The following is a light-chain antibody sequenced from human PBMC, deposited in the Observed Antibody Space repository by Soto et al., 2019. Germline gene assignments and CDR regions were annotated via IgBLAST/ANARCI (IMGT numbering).Light chain of an antibody. CDR3: SSYTSTSTLV. Sequence: QSVLTQPASVSGSPGQSITISCTGTSSDVGGYNYVSWYQLHPGKAPKLMISEVSNRPSGVSNRFSGSKSGNTASLTISGLQAEDEADYYCSSYTSTSTLVFGGGTKVTVL. CDR2: EVS. CDR1: SSDVGGYNY. J-gene: IGLJ2*01. V-gene: IGLV2-14*01.